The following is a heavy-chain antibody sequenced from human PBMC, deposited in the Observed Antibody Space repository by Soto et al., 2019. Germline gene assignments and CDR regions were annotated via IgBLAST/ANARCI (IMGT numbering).Heavy chain of an antibody. CDR1: GFTFSSYW. Sequence: EVQLVESGGGLVQPGGSLRLSCAASGFTFSSYWMSWVRQAPGKGLEWVANIKQDGSEKYYVDSVKGRFTISRDNAKNSLYLQMNSLRAEDTAVYYCARGIEYSSSSGLDYYYGMDVWGQGTTVTVSS. V-gene: IGHV3-7*03. J-gene: IGHJ6*02. D-gene: IGHD6-6*01. CDR2: IKQDGSEK. CDR3: ARGIEYSSSSGLDYYYGMDV.